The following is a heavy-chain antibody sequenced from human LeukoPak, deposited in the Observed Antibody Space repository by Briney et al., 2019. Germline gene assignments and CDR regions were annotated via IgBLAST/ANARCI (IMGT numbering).Heavy chain of an antibody. J-gene: IGHJ4*02. CDR3: SKNIFGSGGYYAGDIDY. V-gene: IGHV3-9*01. Sequence: GRSLRLSCAASGFTFVGYAMHGVRQAPGKGLEGVSGISWNSGSIRYADSVKGRFTISRDNAKNSLYLHMNSLRAEDTAVYYCSKNIFGSGGYYAGDIDYSGQGNLVTVSS. CDR1: GFTFVGYA. CDR2: ISWNSGSI. D-gene: IGHD3-10*01.